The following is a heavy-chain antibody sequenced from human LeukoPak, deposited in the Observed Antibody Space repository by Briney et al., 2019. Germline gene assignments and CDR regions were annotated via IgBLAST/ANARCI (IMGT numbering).Heavy chain of an antibody. D-gene: IGHD6-13*01. CDR3: ARLNIAAAGYNWFDP. Sequence: SETLSLTCTVSGGSISSYYWSWIRQPAGKGLEWXGRIYTSGSTNYNPSLKSRVTMSVDTSKNQFSLKLSSVTAADTAVYYCARLNIAAAGYNWFDPWGQGTLVTVSS. J-gene: IGHJ5*02. V-gene: IGHV4-4*07. CDR2: IYTSGST. CDR1: GGSISSYY.